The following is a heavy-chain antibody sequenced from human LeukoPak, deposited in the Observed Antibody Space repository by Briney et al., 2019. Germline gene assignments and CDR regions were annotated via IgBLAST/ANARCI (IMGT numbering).Heavy chain of an antibody. D-gene: IGHD5-18*01. CDR2: IRSKAYRGTT. J-gene: IGHJ4*02. CDR1: GFTFSRYA. CDR3: TRDLYGGYSYGIFDY. V-gene: IGHV3-49*04. Sequence: GGSLRLSCVASGFTFSRYAMSWVRQAPGKGLEWVGFIRSKAYRGTTEYAASVKGRFTISRDDSKSIAYLQMNSLKTEDTALYYCTRDLYGGYSYGIFDYWGQGTLVTVSS.